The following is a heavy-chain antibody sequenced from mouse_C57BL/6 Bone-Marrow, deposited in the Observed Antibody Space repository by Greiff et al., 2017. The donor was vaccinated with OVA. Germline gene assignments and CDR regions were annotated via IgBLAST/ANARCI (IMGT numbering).Heavy chain of an antibody. CDR2: IYPRSGNT. V-gene: IGHV1-81*01. CDR1: GYTFTSYG. CDR3: ARRYYPPPGFAY. Sequence: VQLVESGAELARPGASVKLSCKASGYTFTSYGISWVKQRTGQGLEWIGEIYPRSGNTYYNEKFKGKATLTADKSSSTAYMELRSLTSEDSAVYFCARRYYPPPGFAYWGQGTLVTVSA. J-gene: IGHJ3*01. D-gene: IGHD1-1*01.